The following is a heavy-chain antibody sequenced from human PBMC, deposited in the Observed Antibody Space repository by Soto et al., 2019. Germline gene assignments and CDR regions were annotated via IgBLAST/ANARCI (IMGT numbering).Heavy chain of an antibody. J-gene: IGHJ3*02. V-gene: IGHV3-21*01. CDR1: GFTFSPYR. D-gene: IGHD3-22*01. CDR3: ARGYHYYDSSGYDKWDAWDI. Sequence: EVQLVESGGGLVKPGGSLRLSCAASGFTFSPYRMNWVRQAPGKGLEWVSSSSSSRSYIDYADSVKGRFTISRDNAKNSLYLQMTSLRAAATSGYYCARGYHYYDSSGYDKWDAWDIWGQGTMVTVSS. CDR2: SSSSRSYI.